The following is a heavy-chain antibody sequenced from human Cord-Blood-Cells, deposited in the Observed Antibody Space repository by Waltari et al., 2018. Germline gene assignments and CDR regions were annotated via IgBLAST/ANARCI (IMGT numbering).Heavy chain of an antibody. CDR3: ARVGPKLGIAY. D-gene: IGHD7-27*01. CDR2: IDHSGST. J-gene: IGHJ4*02. Sequence: QVQLQESGPGLVKPSETLSLTCAVSGYSISSGYYWGWIRQPPGKGLEWIGSIDHSGSTYYNPSLKSRVTISVDTSKNQFSLKLSSVTAADTAVYYCARVGPKLGIAYWGQGTLVTVSS. V-gene: IGHV4-38-2*01. CDR1: GYSISSGYY.